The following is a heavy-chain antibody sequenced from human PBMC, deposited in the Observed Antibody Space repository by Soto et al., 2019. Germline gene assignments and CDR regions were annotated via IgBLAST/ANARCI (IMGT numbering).Heavy chain of an antibody. CDR1: GFPFSSYG. Sequence: GGSLRLSWAASGFPFSSYGMHWVRQAPGKGLDWVAVIWYDGSNKDYADSVKGRFTISRDNSKNTLFLQMNNLRVDDTAVYYCASSINWGQGTLVTVSS. J-gene: IGHJ1*01. CDR3: ASSIN. V-gene: IGHV3-33*01. CDR2: IWYDGSNK.